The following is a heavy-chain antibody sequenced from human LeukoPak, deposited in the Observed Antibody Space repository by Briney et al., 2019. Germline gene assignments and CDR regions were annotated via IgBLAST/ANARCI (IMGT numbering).Heavy chain of an antibody. D-gene: IGHD5-18*01. CDR3: ARVLRAASWRSYDY. CDR1: GGSIRSYY. V-gene: IGHV4-59*01. J-gene: IGHJ4*02. CDR2: IYYSGGT. Sequence: SETLSLTCTVSGGSIRSYYWSWIRQPPGKGLEWIGYIYYSGGTNYNPSLKSRVTMSVDTSKNQFSLKLTSVTAADTAVYYCARVLRAASWRSYDYWGQGSLVTVSS.